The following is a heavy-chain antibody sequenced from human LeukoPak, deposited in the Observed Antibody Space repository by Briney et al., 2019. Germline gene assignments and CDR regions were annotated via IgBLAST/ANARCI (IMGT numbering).Heavy chain of an antibody. Sequence: PGGSLRLSCAASGFTFDDYGVSWGRHAGGKGRGWVSGINWGGGSTEYADCVKGRFTLSRDTAKNSLYLQLNSLRAEDTALYYCASGDPRGSLFGYCSGGSCYPNGGDAFDIWGQGTMVTVSS. D-gene: IGHD2-15*01. J-gene: IGHJ3*02. CDR3: ASGDPRGSLFGYCSGGSCYPNGGDAFDI. CDR2: INWGGGST. CDR1: GFTFDDYG. V-gene: IGHV3-20*04.